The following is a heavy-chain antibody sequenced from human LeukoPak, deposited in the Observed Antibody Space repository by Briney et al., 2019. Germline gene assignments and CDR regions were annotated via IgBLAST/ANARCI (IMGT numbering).Heavy chain of an antibody. CDR1: GGSISSSNW. D-gene: IGHD5-18*01. V-gene: IGHV4-4*02. CDR3: ARHTLGYSYGPDY. CDR2: IYHSGST. J-gene: IGHJ4*02. Sequence: SETLSLTCAISGGSISSSNWWSWVRQPPGKGLEWIGEIYHSGSTNYSPSLKSRVTISVDKSKNQFSLKLSSVTAADTAVYYCARHTLGYSYGPDYWGQGTLVTVSS.